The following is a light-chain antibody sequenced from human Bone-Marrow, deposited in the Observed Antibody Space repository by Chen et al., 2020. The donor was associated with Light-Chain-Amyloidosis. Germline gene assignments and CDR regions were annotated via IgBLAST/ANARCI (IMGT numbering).Light chain of an antibody. J-gene: IGKJ1*01. CDR3: QQYHSIPWT. Sequence: DIVMTQSPDSLAVFLGGRATINSKSSQSVLSSSKNKNFLIWYQQKPGQPPKLLIYWASTRESGVPERFSGSGSGTDFTLTISSLQAEDVAVYYCQQYHSIPWTFGQGTKVEIK. CDR1: QSVLSSSKNKNF. V-gene: IGKV4-1*01. CDR2: WAS.